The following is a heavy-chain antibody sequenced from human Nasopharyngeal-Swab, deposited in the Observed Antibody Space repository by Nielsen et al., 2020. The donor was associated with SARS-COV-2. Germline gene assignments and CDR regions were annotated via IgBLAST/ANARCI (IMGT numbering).Heavy chain of an antibody. Sequence: SETLSLTCAVSGGSISSGGYSWSWIRQPPGKGLEWIGYIYHSGSTYYNPSLKSRVTISVDRSKNQFSLKLSSLTAADTAVYYCARLRYTGSYFDYWGQGILVTVSS. CDR3: ARLRYTGSYFDY. CDR2: IYHSGST. CDR1: GGSISSGGYS. V-gene: IGHV4-30-2*01. J-gene: IGHJ4*02. D-gene: IGHD3-16*02.